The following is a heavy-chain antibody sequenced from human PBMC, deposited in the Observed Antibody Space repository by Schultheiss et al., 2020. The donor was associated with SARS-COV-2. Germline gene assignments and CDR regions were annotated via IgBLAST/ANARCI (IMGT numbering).Heavy chain of an antibody. V-gene: IGHV1-2*02. CDR2: INPNSGGT. J-gene: IGHJ5*02. CDR3: ARGRGVVPAARFNWFDP. D-gene: IGHD2-2*01. Sequence: GESLKISCKASGYTFTGYYMHWVRQAPGQGLEWMGWINPNSGGTNYAQKFQGRVTMTRDTSISTAYMELSRLRSDDTAVYYCARGRGVVPAARFNWFDPWGQGTLVTVSS. CDR1: GYTFTGYY.